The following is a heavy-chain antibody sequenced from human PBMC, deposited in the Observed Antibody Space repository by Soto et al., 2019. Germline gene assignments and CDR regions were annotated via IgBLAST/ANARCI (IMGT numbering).Heavy chain of an antibody. CDR1: GYTFXSYA. CDR3: ARDTAPSHV. J-gene: IGHJ6*02. D-gene: IGHD4-17*01. CDR2: SNAGNGNK. V-gene: IGHV1-3*01. Sequence: SVKVSCKASGYTFXSYAMHWVRQAPGQRVEWMGWSNAGNGNKKDAQKLQGRVTITRDTSASTAYMELSSLRSEDTAVYYCARDTAPSHVWGQGTTVTAP.